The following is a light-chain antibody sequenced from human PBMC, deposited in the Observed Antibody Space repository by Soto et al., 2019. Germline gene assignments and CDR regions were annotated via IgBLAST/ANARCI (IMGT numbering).Light chain of an antibody. CDR3: QQRSSWPPT. J-gene: IGKJ5*01. Sequence: EIVLTQSPATLSLSPGERAALSCRASQSVSSYLAWYQQKPGQAPRLLIYDASNRATGIPARFSGSGSGTDITLTISSLEPEDFAVYYCQQRSSWPPTFGQGTRLDIK. CDR1: QSVSSY. V-gene: IGKV3-11*01. CDR2: DAS.